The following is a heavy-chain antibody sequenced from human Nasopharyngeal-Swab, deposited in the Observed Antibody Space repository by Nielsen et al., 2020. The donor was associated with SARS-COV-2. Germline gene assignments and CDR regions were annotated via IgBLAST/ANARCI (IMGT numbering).Heavy chain of an antibody. CDR1: GYTFTRYY. D-gene: IGHD1-26*01. CDR3: ARDLGGSYQYYYYGMDV. V-gene: IGHV1-46*01. CDR2: INPSGGST. Sequence: ASVKASCKASGYTFTRYYMHWERQPPGQGLEWMGIINPSGGSTSYAQKFQGRVTMTRDTSTSTVYMELSSLRSEDTAVYYCARDLGGSYQYYYYGMDVWGQGTTVTVSS. J-gene: IGHJ6*02.